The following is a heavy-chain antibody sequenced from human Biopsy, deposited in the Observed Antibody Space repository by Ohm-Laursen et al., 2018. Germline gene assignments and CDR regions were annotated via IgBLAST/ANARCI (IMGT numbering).Heavy chain of an antibody. V-gene: IGHV4-61*01. D-gene: IGHD5-12*01. CDR2: VYYTGNT. CDR3: VRQGGYFQN. Sequence: SDTLSLTCTVSGGSVSSGSYYWSWIRQPPGKGLEWIGHVYYTGNTNYNPSLKSRVTISMDMSKNQFSLRLSSVTAADTAVYYCVRQGGYFQNWGPGSQVAVSS. CDR1: GGSVSSGSYY. J-gene: IGHJ1*01.